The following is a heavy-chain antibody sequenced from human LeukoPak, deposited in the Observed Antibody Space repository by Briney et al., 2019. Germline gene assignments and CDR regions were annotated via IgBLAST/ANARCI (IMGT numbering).Heavy chain of an antibody. D-gene: IGHD6-25*01. CDR2: ISGSGGST. CDR3: AKDPEADPAPGYGMDV. Sequence: GGSLRLSCAASGFTFSSYAMSWVRQAPGKGLEWVSAISGSGGSTYYADFVKGRFTISRDNSKNTLYLQMNSLRAEDTAVYYCAKDPEADPAPGYGMDVWGQGTTVTVSS. J-gene: IGHJ6*02. CDR1: GFTFSSYA. V-gene: IGHV3-23*01.